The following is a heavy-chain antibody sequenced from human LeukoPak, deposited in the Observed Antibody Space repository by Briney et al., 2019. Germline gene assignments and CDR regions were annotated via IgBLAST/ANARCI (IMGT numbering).Heavy chain of an antibody. CDR3: AGEKTDILTPPGDNWFDP. J-gene: IGHJ5*02. V-gene: IGHV4-34*01. Sequence: SETLSLTCAVYGGSFSGNYWSWIRQPPGKGLEWIGEINHSGSTNYNPSLKSRVTISVDTSKNQFSLKLSSVTAADTAVYYCAGEKTDILTPPGDNWFDPWGQGTLVTVSS. CDR2: INHSGST. CDR1: GGSFSGNY. D-gene: IGHD3-9*01.